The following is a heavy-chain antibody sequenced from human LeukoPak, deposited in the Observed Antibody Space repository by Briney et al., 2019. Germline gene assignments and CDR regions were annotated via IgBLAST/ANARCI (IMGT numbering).Heavy chain of an antibody. V-gene: IGHV1-2*02. CDR3: ARADFIDAGPYLIGP. CDR2: INTKSGRT. J-gene: IGHJ5*02. CDR1: GYSFTDYY. D-gene: IGHD3-3*01. Sequence: ASVKVSCKTSGYSFTDYYIHWVRQAPGQGLEWMGWINTKSGRTSSARKFQGRVTMSRDPSITTVYMDMAWLTSDDTAIYFCARADFIDAGPYLIGPWGQGTLVTVSS.